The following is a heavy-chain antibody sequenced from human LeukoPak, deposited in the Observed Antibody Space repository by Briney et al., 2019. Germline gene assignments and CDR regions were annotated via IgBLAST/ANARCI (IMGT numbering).Heavy chain of an antibody. CDR1: GFTFSSYS. Sequence: GGSLRLSCAASGFTFSSYSMNWVRQAPGKGLEWVSSISGSSSDIYYADSVKGRFTISRDNAKNSLYLQMKSLRAEDTAVYYCARRGYHDYSGFDYWGQGTLVTVSS. J-gene: IGHJ4*02. CDR3: ARRGYHDYSGFDY. V-gene: IGHV3-21*01. CDR2: ISGSSSDI. D-gene: IGHD1-26*01.